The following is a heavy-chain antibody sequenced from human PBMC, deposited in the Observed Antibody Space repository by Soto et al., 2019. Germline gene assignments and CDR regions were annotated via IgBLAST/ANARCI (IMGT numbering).Heavy chain of an antibody. CDR2: IYYSGLT. CDR3: ARDSATGAPFDF. CDR1: GDSISSGDYY. J-gene: IGHJ4*02. V-gene: IGHV4-31*03. D-gene: IGHD1-1*01. Sequence: PSETLSLTCTVSGDSISSGDYYWSWIRQHPGKGLEGIGYIYYSGLTYYNPSLKSRVSVSVDTSKNPFFLNLNSVTAADTAVYFCARDSATGAPFDFWGQGTLVTVSS.